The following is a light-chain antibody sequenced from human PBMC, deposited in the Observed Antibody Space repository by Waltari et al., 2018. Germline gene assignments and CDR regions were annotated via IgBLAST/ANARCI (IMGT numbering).Light chain of an antibody. CDR2: GNT. CDR3: ALWDDSLSIWV. Sequence: QSVLTQPPSASGTPGQRVTISCSGSSSNIGSNYVYWYQQFPGTAPKLRTDGNTRRPSGVPARFAGSKSGTSAALAIGGLRSEDETNYYCALWDDSLSIWVFGGGTKLTVL. J-gene: IGLJ3*02. V-gene: IGLV1-47*01. CDR1: SSNIGSNY.